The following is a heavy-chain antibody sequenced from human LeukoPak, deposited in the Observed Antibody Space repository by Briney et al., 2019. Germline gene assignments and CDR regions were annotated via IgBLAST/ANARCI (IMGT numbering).Heavy chain of an antibody. D-gene: IGHD3-22*01. CDR2: ISSTGDST. J-gene: IGHJ5*02. CDR3: VKDRGSSGWFDS. Sequence: GGSLRLSCSASGFTFSSYAMHWVRQAPGKGLEHVSTISSTGDSTYYADSMKGRFTISRDNSEDTLFLQMSSLRAEDTAVYYCVKDRGSSGWFDSWGQGTLVTVSS. CDR1: GFTFSSYA. V-gene: IGHV3-64D*09.